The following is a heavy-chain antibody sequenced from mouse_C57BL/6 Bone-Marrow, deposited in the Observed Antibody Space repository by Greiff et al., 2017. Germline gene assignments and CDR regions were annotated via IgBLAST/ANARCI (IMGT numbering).Heavy chain of an antibody. Sequence: CAASGVDFSRYWMSWVRRAPGKGLEWIGEINPDSSTINYAPSLKDKFIISRDNAKNTLYLQMSKVRSEDTALYYCARSHYGSSPLWYFDVWGTGTTVTVSS. J-gene: IGHJ1*03. D-gene: IGHD1-1*01. CDR3: ARSHYGSSPLWYFDV. V-gene: IGHV4-1*01. CDR2: INPDSSTI. CDR1: GVDFSRYW.